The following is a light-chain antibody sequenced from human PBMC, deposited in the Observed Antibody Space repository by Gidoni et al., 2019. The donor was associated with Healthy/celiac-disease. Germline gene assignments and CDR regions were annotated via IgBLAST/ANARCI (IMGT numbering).Light chain of an antibody. Sequence: EIVLTQSPATLSLSPGERATLSCTASQSVSSYLAWYQQKHGQAPRLLIYDASNRATGIPARFSVSGSGTDFTLTISSLVPEDFAVYYCQQRSNWPLTFGGGTKVEIK. J-gene: IGKJ4*01. V-gene: IGKV3-11*01. CDR1: QSVSSY. CDR2: DAS. CDR3: QQRSNWPLT.